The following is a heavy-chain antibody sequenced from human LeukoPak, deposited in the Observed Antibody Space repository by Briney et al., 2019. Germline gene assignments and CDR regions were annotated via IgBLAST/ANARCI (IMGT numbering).Heavy chain of an antibody. Sequence: ASVKVSCKASGYTFTSYDINWVRQATGQGLEWMGWMNPNSGNTGYAQKFQGRVTITRNTSISTAYMELSSLRSEDTAVYYCARAPRGYYDSSGYYRTLDYWGQGTLVTDSS. J-gene: IGHJ4*02. V-gene: IGHV1-8*03. CDR3: ARAPRGYYDSSGYYRTLDY. D-gene: IGHD3-22*01. CDR1: GYTFTSYD. CDR2: MNPNSGNT.